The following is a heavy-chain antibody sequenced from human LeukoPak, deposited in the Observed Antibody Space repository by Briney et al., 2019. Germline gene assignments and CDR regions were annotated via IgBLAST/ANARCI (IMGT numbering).Heavy chain of an antibody. J-gene: IGHJ4*02. CDR1: GDSISSGDW. V-gene: IGHV4-4*02. CDR2: LFHTGRT. Sequence: SETLSLTCAVSGDSISSGDWWTWIRQSPGKGLEWLGELFHTGRTNYNPSLKSRVTISVDTSKNHFSLRLTSVTAADTAVYYCARESYVWGSYKALDYWGQGTLVTVSS. CDR3: ARESYVWGSYKALDY. D-gene: IGHD3-16*01.